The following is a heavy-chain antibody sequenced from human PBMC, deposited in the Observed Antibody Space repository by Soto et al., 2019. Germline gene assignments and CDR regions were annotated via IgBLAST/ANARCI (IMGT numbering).Heavy chain of an antibody. V-gene: IGHV3-7*04. CDR1: GFTFSSYW. J-gene: IGHJ6*02. D-gene: IGHD6-6*01. Sequence: EVQLVESGGGLVQPGGSLRLSCAASGFTFSSYWMSWVRQAPGKGLEWVANIKQDGSEKYYVDSVKGRFTISRDNAKNSLYLQMNRLRGEDTAVYYCARDGTEDSSSDYYYYCMDVWGQGTTVIVSS. CDR2: IKQDGSEK. CDR3: ARDGTEDSSSDYYYYCMDV.